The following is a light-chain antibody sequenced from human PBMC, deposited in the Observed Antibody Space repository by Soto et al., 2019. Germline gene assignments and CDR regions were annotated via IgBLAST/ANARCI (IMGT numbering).Light chain of an antibody. CDR2: RAS. Sequence: EVVLTQSPATLSVSPGERATLSCRASESVNNKLGWYQQKPGQAPRLLIYRASTRATGIPARFSGSGSGTEYTLTISSLQSVDSAVYYCHQYNNWFPFTFGQGTRLEIK. V-gene: IGKV3-15*01. J-gene: IGKJ5*01. CDR1: ESVNNK. CDR3: HQYNNWFPFT.